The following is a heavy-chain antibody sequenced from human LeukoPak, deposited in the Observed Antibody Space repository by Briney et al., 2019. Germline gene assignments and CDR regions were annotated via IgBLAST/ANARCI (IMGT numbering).Heavy chain of an antibody. V-gene: IGHV1-69*05. CDR2: IIPIFGTA. CDR3: ARVHDFWSGYSKNWFDP. D-gene: IGHD3-3*01. J-gene: IGHJ5*02. CDR1: GGTFSSYA. Sequence: SVKVSCKASGGTFSSYAISWVRQAPGQGLEWMGGIIPIFGTANYAQKFQGRVTITTDESTSTAYMELSSLRSEDTAVYYCARVHDFWSGYSKNWFDPWGQGTLVTVSS.